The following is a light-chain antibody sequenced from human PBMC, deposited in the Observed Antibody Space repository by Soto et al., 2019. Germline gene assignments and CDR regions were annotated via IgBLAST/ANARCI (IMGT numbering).Light chain of an antibody. V-gene: IGKV3-15*01. Sequence: EIVMTQSPANLSLSPGERATLSCRASQGISDNLAWYQQKPCQAPRLLIYGASTRATAVPARFSGSGSGTEFTLTISSLQSEDFAVYYCQQYNNWPLTFGPGTKVDVK. J-gene: IGKJ3*01. CDR1: QGISDN. CDR3: QQYNNWPLT. CDR2: GAS.